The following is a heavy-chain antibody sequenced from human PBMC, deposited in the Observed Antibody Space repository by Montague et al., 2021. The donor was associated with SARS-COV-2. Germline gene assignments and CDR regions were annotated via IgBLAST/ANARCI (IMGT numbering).Heavy chain of an antibody. D-gene: IGHD6-19*01. J-gene: IGHJ4*02. CDR1: GGSISSSSYY. Sequence: SETLSLTCTVSGGSISSSSYYWAWIRQPPGKGLVWIGSIYYRGSTYYNPSLKSRVFISVDTSKNQLSLTLTSVTAADTAVYYCATQEDPSGWIPGPFDFWGQGALRSVSS. CDR3: ATQEDPSGWIPGPFDF. CDR2: IYYRGST. V-gene: IGHV4-39*01.